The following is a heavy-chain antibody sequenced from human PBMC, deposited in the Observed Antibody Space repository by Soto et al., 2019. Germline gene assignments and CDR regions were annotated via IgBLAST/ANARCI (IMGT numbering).Heavy chain of an antibody. V-gene: IGHV3-11*01. Sequence: QVQLVESGGGLVKPGGSLRLSCAASGFTFTNYYMSWIRQAPGKGLEWVSHISNNGSSIYCADSVKGRFTISRDNAKNSRYLQMNSLRAEDTAVYYCARRYSYFDLWGRGTLVTVSS. CDR1: GFTFTNYY. CDR2: ISNNGSSI. J-gene: IGHJ2*01. CDR3: ARRYSYFDL.